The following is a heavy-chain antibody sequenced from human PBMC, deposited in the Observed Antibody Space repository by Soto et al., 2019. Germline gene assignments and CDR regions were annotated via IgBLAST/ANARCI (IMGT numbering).Heavy chain of an antibody. Sequence: QVQLVQSGAEVKKPGSSVKVSCKASGGTFSSYAISWVRQAPGQGLEWMGGIIPIFGTADYAQKFQGRVTMTADDLTRSAYMELSSLRSEDTAVYYCARHLGGNHYYYGMDVGGQGTTVTVSS. V-gene: IGHV1-69*12. CDR3: ARHLGGNHYYYGMDV. D-gene: IGHD3-16*01. CDR1: GGTFSSYA. J-gene: IGHJ6*02. CDR2: IIPIFGTA.